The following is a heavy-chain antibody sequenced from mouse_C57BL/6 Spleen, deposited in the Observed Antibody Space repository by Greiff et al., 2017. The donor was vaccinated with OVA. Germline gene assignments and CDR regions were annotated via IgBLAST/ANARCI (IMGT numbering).Heavy chain of an antibody. CDR1: GYTFTSYW. CDR2: IYPGSGST. V-gene: IGHV1-55*01. D-gene: IGHD1-1*01. J-gene: IGHJ3*01. Sequence: QVQLQQPGAELVKPGASVKMSCKASGYTFTSYWITWVKQRPGQGLEWIGDIYPGSGSTNYNEKFKSKATLTVDTSSSTAYMQLSSLTSEDSAVYYGARRGIYGSSPAWFAYWGQGTLVTVSA. CDR3: ARRGIYGSSPAWFAY.